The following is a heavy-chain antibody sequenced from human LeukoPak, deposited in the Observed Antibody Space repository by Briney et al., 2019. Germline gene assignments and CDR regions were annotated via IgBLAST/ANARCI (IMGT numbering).Heavy chain of an antibody. V-gene: IGHV3-33*01. CDR2: IWYDGSNK. J-gene: IGHJ4*02. Sequence: GGSLRLSCAASGFTFSSYGMHWVRQAPGKGLEWVAVIWYDGSNKYYADSVKGRFTISRDNSKNTLYLQMNSLRAEDTAVYYCAREEDGDGYNFGNFFYWGQGTLVTVSS. D-gene: IGHD5-24*01. CDR3: AREEDGDGYNFGNFFY. CDR1: GFTFSSYG.